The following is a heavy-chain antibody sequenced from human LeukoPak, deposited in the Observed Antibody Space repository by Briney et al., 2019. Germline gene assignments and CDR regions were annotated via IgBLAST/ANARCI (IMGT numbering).Heavy chain of an antibody. J-gene: IGHJ5*02. CDR3: ARLSDANWFDP. Sequence: SETLSLTCTVSGGSISSSSYYWGWIRQPPGKGLEWIGSIYYSGSTYYNPSLKSRVTISVDTSKNQFSLKLSSVTAADTAVYHCARLSDANWFDPWGQGTLVTVSS. D-gene: IGHD3-16*02. CDR1: GGSISSSSYY. CDR2: IYYSGST. V-gene: IGHV4-39*01.